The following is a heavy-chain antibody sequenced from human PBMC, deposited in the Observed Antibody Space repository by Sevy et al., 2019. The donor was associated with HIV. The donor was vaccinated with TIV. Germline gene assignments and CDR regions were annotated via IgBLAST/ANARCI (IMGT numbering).Heavy chain of an antibody. CDR2: IGSGGESS. V-gene: IGHV3-23*01. Sequence: GGSLRLSCAASGFRFSSIAMSWVRHVPGEGLEWVSAIGSGGESSYYADSVKGRFTISRDNSKNMVYLQMNSLGAEDAAVYYCAKGSSGWPYYFDYWGQGILVTVSS. CDR3: AKGSSGWPYYFDY. CDR1: GFRFSSIA. D-gene: IGHD6-19*01. J-gene: IGHJ4*02.